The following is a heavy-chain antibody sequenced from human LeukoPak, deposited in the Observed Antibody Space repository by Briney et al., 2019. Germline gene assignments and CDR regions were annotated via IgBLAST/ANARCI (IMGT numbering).Heavy chain of an antibody. CDR1: GFTFSSYS. CDR2: ISGSGGST. V-gene: IGHV3-23*01. CDR3: AKDKGYNWSPDAFDI. J-gene: IGHJ3*02. Sequence: GGSLRLSCAASGFTFSSYSMCWVRQAPGKGLEWVSAISGSGGSTYYADSVKGRFTISRDNSKNTLYLQMNSLRVEDTAIYYCAKDKGYNWSPDAFDIWGQGTMVTVS. D-gene: IGHD1-1*01.